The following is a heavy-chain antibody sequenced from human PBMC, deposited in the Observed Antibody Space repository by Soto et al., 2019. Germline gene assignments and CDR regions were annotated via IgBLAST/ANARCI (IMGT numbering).Heavy chain of an antibody. V-gene: IGHV4-31*03. D-gene: IGHD3-22*01. Sequence: SDTLSLTCTFSGGSISSGAYYWSWIRQHPGKGLEWIGHIYYSGSAYYNPSLESRVSISVDTTKNQFSLKLSSVTAADTAVYYWARQGVSDDGSAYYSIYYYHGRDVWGHGTTVTVS. CDR3: ARQGVSDDGSAYYSIYYYHGRDV. CDR1: GGSISSGAYY. J-gene: IGHJ6*02. CDR2: IYYSGSA.